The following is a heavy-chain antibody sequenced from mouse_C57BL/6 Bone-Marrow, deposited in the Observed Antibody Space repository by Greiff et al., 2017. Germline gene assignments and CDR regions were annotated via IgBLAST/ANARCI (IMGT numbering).Heavy chain of an antibody. CDR3: ATNYLFFYYYAMDY. V-gene: IGHV2-5*01. D-gene: IGHD1-1*01. J-gene: IGHJ4*01. CDR1: GFSLTSYG. Sequence: QVQLQQSGPGLVQPSPSLSITCTVSGFSLTSYGVHWVRQSPGKGLEWLGVIWRGGSTDYNAAFMSRLSITKDNSKSQVFFKMNSLQADDTAIYYCATNYLFFYYYAMDYWGQGTSVTVSS. CDR2: IWRGGST.